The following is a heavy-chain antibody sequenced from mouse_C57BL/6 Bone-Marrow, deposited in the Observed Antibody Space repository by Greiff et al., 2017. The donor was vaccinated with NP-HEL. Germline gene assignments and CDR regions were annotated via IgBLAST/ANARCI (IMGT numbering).Heavy chain of an antibody. V-gene: IGHV5-9-1*02. CDR3: TTTMVTTGTSWFAY. J-gene: IGHJ3*01. CDR2: ISSGGDYI. D-gene: IGHD2-2*01. Sequence: EVQVVESGEGLVKPGGSLKLSCAASGFTFSSYAMSWVRQTPEKRLEWVAYISSGGDYIYYADTVKGRFTISRDNARNTLYLQMSSLKSEDTAMYYCTTTMVTTGTSWFAYWGQGTLVTVSA. CDR1: GFTFSSYA.